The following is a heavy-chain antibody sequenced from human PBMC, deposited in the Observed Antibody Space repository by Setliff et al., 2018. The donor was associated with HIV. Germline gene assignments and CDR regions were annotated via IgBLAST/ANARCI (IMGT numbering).Heavy chain of an antibody. D-gene: IGHD3-22*01. CDR1: GYTFINYG. Sequence: ASVKVSCKASGYTFINYGISWVRQAPGQGLEWMGWISAYNGNTNYAQQLQGRVTMTTDTSTSTAYMEMRSLRYDDTAVYYCARDGYYYDGSAYSTFDYWGQGPLVTVSS. CDR2: ISAYNGNT. V-gene: IGHV1-18*01. CDR3: ARDGYYYDGSAYSTFDY. J-gene: IGHJ4*02.